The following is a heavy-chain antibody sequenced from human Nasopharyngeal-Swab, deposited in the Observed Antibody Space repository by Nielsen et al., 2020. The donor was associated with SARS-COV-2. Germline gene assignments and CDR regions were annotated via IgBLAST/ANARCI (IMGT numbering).Heavy chain of an antibody. CDR2: IIPIFGTA. CDR1: GGTFSSYA. J-gene: IGHJ6*03. CDR3: ARGASWAIAAVSYYYYYMDV. V-gene: IGHV1-69*06. Sequence: SVKVSCKASGGTFSSYAISWVRQAPGQGLEWMGGIIPIFGTANYAQKFQGRVTITADKSTSTAYMELSSLGSEDTAVYYCARGASWAIAAVSYYYYYMDVWGKGTTVTVSS. D-gene: IGHD6-13*01.